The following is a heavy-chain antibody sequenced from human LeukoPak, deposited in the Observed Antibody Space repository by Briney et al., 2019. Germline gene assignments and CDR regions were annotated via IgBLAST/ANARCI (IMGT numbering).Heavy chain of an antibody. V-gene: IGHV3-48*03. CDR2: ITSSGSTT. Sequence: PGGSLRLSCAASGLTFSSYEMNWVRQAPGKGLEWVSYITSSGSTTYYADSVKGRFTISRDNAKNSLYLQMNSLRAEDTAVYYCAIPTYYYDSSGQGYWGQGTLVTVSS. J-gene: IGHJ4*02. CDR1: GLTFSSYE. CDR3: AIPTYYYDSSGQGY. D-gene: IGHD3-22*01.